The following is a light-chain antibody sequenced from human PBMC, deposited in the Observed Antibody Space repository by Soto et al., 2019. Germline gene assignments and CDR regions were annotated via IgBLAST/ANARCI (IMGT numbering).Light chain of an antibody. CDR3: QQYGGSPRVT. J-gene: IGKJ4*01. Sequence: EIVLTQSPGTLSLSPGERATLSCRASQSVSSNYLAWYQQKPGQAPRLLIYGASSRATGIPDRFSGSGSGTDFARTISRLEPEDFAVYYCQQYGGSPRVTFGGGTKVEIE. CDR2: GAS. V-gene: IGKV3-20*01. CDR1: QSVSSNY.